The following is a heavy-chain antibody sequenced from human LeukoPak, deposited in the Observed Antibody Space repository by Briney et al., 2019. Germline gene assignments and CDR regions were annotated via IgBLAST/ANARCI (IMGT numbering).Heavy chain of an antibody. CDR1: GFTFSSYG. J-gene: IGHJ4*02. Sequence: GGSLRLSCAASGFTFSSYGMHWVRQAPGKGLEWVAFIRYDGSNKYYADSVKGRVTISRDNSKNTLYLQMNSLRAEDTAVYYCAKDLFFRVRGVIISLIDYWGQGTLVTVSS. D-gene: IGHD3-10*01. V-gene: IGHV3-30*02. CDR3: AKDLFFRVRGVIISLIDY. CDR2: IRYDGSNK.